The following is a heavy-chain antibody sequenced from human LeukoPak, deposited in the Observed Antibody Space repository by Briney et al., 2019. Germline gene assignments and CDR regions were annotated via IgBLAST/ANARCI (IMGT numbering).Heavy chain of an antibody. D-gene: IGHD3-10*01. J-gene: IGHJ4*02. V-gene: IGHV3-48*01. CDR3: ARDAGYYYGSGSYYSLDY. CDR1: GFTFSSYS. Sequence: PGGSLRLSCAASGFTFSSYSMNWVRQAPGKGLEWVSYISSSSSTIYYADSVKGRFTISRDNAKNSLYLQMNSLRAEDTAVYYCARDAGYYYGSGSYYSLDYWGQGTLVTVSS. CDR2: ISSSSSTI.